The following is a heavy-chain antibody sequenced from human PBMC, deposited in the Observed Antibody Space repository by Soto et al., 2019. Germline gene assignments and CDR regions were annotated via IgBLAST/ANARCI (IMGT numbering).Heavy chain of an antibody. D-gene: IGHD1-7*01. Sequence: PGGSLRLSCATSGLTFSNYAMSWVRQAPRGGLEWVSSMSGSSSTTYYADSVKGRFTISRDRSKNTLYLQMSSLRAEDTALYYCAKNQERELPRVIDFWGQGTLVTVS. CDR1: GLTFSNYA. CDR2: MSGSSSTT. CDR3: AKNQERELPRVIDF. V-gene: IGHV3-23*01. J-gene: IGHJ4*02.